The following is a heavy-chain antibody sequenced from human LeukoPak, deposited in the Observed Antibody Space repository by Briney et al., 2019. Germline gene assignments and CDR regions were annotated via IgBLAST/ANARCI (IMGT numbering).Heavy chain of an antibody. J-gene: IGHJ4*02. CDR3: VRVIASYGDYVVGYFAY. CDR2: IYYSGST. Sequence: SETLSLTCTVSGGSIISYYWSWIRQPPGKGLEWIGYIYYSGSTNYNPSLKSRVTISVDTSKNQFSLKLSSVTAADTAVYYCVRVIASYGDYVVGYFAYWGRRTLVTVSS. V-gene: IGHV4-59*01. D-gene: IGHD4-17*01. CDR1: GGSIISYY.